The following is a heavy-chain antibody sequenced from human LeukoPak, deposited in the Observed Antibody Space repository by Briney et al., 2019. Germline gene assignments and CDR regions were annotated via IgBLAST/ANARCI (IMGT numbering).Heavy chain of an antibody. V-gene: IGHV3-13*01. CDR3: AREGYYGSGSPPSLYFDY. CDR2: IGTAGDT. CDR1: GFTFSSYD. D-gene: IGHD3-10*01. J-gene: IGHJ4*02. Sequence: PGGSLRLSCAASGFTFSSYDMHWVRQATGKGLEWVSAIGTAGDTYYPGSVKGRFTISRDNSRSTLYLQMNSLRPEDTAIYYCAREGYYGSGSPPSLYFDYWGQGTLVTVSS.